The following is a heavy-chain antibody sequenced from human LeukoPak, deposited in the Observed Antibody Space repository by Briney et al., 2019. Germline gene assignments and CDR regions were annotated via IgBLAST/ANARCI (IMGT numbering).Heavy chain of an antibody. CDR2: ISSSSSYI. V-gene: IGHV3-21*01. CDR1: GFTFSNYG. Sequence: MPGGSLRLSCAASGFTFSNYGMNGVRQAPGKGLEWVSSISSSSSYIYYADSVKGRFTISRDNAKNSLYLQMNSLRAEDTAVYYCARDGAYDSSGYYYYGIDYWGQGTLVTVSS. D-gene: IGHD3-22*01. CDR3: ARDGAYDSSGYYYYGIDY. J-gene: IGHJ4*02.